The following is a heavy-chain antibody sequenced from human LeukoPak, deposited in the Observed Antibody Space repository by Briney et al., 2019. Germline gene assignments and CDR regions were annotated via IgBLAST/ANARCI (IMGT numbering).Heavy chain of an antibody. J-gene: IGHJ6*02. CDR3: ATVPAARFYYYGMDV. CDR2: NSWNSGSI. Sequence: SLRLSCAASGFTFDDYAMHWVRQAPGKGLEWVSGNSWNSGSIGYADSVKGRFTISRDNAKNSLYLQMDSLRAEDTALYYCATVPAARFYYYGMDVRGQGTTVTVSS. D-gene: IGHD2-2*01. CDR1: GFTFDDYA. V-gene: IGHV3-9*01.